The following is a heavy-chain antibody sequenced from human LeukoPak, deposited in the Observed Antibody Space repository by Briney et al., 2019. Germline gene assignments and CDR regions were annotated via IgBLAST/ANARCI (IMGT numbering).Heavy chain of an antibody. J-gene: IGHJ4*02. CDR2: INWDGSGT. CDR1: GFVFDDYS. Sequence: GGSLRLSCAASGFVFDDYSMHWVRQTPGKGLEWISAINWDGSGTYYAESLKGRFTISRDNGDSTLYLQTNNLRTDDTALYYCASEGGYKGPFDYWGRGTLVTVSS. CDR3: ASEGGYKGPFDY. D-gene: IGHD3-22*01. V-gene: IGHV3-43*01.